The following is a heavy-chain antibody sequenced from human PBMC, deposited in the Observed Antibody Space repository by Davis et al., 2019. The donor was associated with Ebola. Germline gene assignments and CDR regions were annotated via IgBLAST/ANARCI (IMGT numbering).Heavy chain of an antibody. CDR3: ARGKLWFGGRSWFDP. Sequence: ASVKVSCKASGYTFTSYDINWVRQATGQGLEWMGWMNPNSGNTGYAQKFQGRVTMARNTSISTAYMELSSLRSEDTAVYYCARGKLWFGGRSWFDPWGQGTLVTVSS. D-gene: IGHD3-10*01. CDR1: GYTFTSYD. V-gene: IGHV1-8*01. CDR2: MNPNSGNT. J-gene: IGHJ5*02.